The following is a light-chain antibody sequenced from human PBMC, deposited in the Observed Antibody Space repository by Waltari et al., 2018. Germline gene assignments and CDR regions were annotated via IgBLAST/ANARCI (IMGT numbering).Light chain of an antibody. CDR2: EDS. V-gene: IGLV3-10*01. CDR3: YSADSSGNHRV. Sequence: SYQLTQPPSVSVSPGQTARLTCPGDALPKKDADWSPQKSGQAPVLVIYEDSNRPSGIPERFSGSNSGTMATLTISGAQVEDEADYYCYSADSSGNHRVFGGGTKLTIL. CDR1: ALPKKD. J-gene: IGLJ3*02.